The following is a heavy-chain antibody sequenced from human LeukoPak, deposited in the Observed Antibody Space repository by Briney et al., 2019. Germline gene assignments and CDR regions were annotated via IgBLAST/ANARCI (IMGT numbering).Heavy chain of an antibody. J-gene: IGHJ4*02. D-gene: IGHD2-2*01. Sequence: SETLSLTCAVYGGSFSGYYWTWIRQPPGKGLEWIGEINHSGSTTYKPSLKSRVTISVDTSKNHFSLRLTSVTAADTAVYYCARGPCSTSCHRSWYFDYWGQGTLVAVSS. CDR3: ARGPCSTSCHRSWYFDY. V-gene: IGHV4-34*01. CDR2: INHSGST. CDR1: GGSFSGYY.